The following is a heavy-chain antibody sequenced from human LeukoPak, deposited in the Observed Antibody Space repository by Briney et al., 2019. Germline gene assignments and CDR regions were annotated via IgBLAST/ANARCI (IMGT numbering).Heavy chain of an antibody. CDR1: GGSISSGSYY. V-gene: IGHV4-61*02. Sequence: PSQTLSLTCTVSGGSISSGSYYWSWIRQPAGKGLEWIGRIYTSGGTNYNPSLKSRVTISVDTSKNQFSLKLSSVTAADTAVYYCARGGGTHPLWNIVVVPAATLSNWFDPWGQGTLVTVSS. CDR3: ARGGGTHPLWNIVVVPAATLSNWFDP. CDR2: IYTSGGT. D-gene: IGHD2-2*01. J-gene: IGHJ5*02.